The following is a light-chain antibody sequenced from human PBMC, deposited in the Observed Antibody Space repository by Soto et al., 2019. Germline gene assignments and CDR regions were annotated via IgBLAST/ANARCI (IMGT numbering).Light chain of an antibody. J-gene: IGLJ1*01. Sequence: QSALTQPASVSGSPGQSITISCTGTSSDVGGYSYVSWYQQLPGKAPKLMIYDVSDRPSGDSNRFSGSKSGNTASLTISGLQAEDEADYYCSSYTSSSLYVFGTGTKVTVL. CDR1: SSDVGGYSY. V-gene: IGLV2-14*01. CDR3: SSYTSSSLYV. CDR2: DVS.